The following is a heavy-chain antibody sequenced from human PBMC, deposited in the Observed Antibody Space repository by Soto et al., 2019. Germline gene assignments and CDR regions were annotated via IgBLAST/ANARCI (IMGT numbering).Heavy chain of an antibody. Sequence: GGSLRLSCAASGFTFSSYGMHWVRQAPGKGLEWVAVIWYDGSNKYYADSVKGRFTISRDNSKNTLYLQMNSLRAEDTAVYYCAREGTTSDFWSGSENDAFDIWGQGTMVTVSS. J-gene: IGHJ3*02. CDR3: AREGTTSDFWSGSENDAFDI. CDR2: IWYDGSNK. V-gene: IGHV3-33*01. CDR1: GFTFSSYG. D-gene: IGHD3-3*01.